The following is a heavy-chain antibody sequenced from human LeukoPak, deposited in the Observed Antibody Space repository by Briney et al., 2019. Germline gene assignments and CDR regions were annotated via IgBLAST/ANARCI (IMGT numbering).Heavy chain of an antibody. Sequence: GASVKVSCKASGYTFTDYYIHWVRQAPGQGLEWMGWINPNSGGTNYAQKFQGWVTMTRDTSIITAYMELSRLRSDDTAVYYCARDFGYSSSSHFDYWGQGTLVTVSS. J-gene: IGHJ4*02. CDR2: INPNSGGT. D-gene: IGHD6-6*01. CDR1: GYTFTDYY. V-gene: IGHV1-2*04. CDR3: ARDFGYSSSSHFDY.